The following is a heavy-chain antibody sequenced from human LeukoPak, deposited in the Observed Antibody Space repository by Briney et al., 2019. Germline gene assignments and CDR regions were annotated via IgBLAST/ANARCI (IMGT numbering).Heavy chain of an antibody. CDR1: GGTFSSYA. Sequence: ASVKVSCKASGGTFSSYAISWVRQAPGQGLEWMGGIIPIFGTANYAQKFQGRVTITTDESTSTAYMELSSLRSEDTAVYYCATQELLYCSGGSCSFDYWGRGTLVTVSS. D-gene: IGHD2-15*01. CDR3: ATQELLYCSGGSCSFDY. V-gene: IGHV1-69*05. CDR2: IIPIFGTA. J-gene: IGHJ4*02.